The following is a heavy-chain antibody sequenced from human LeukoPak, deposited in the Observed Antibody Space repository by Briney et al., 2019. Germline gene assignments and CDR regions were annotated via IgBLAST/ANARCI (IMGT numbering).Heavy chain of an antibody. CDR3: VRPAYDYVWGSYRSQPDGVEYYMDV. D-gene: IGHD3-16*02. J-gene: IGHJ6*03. CDR2: INHSGRT. V-gene: IGHV4-34*01. Sequence: GSLRLSCAASGFTFSSYAMSWIRQPPGKGLEWIGEINHSGRTNYNPSLKSRVTISVDTSKNQFSLKLSSVTAADTAVYYCVRPAYDYVWGSYRSQPDGVEYYMDVWGKGTTVTVSS. CDR1: GFTFSSYA.